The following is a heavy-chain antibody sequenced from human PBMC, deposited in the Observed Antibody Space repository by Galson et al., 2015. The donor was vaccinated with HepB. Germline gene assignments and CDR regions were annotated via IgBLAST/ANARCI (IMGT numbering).Heavy chain of an antibody. CDR1: GFTFSNAW. CDR2: IKTKIEDATT. Sequence: SLRLSCAASGFTFSNAWMSWVRQAPGKGLEWVGRIKTKIEDATTDYAAPVKGRFIIPRDDAKTTLYLQMNSLKIEDTAVYYCTTTKVSGSYSTYWGQGTLVTVPS. J-gene: IGHJ4*02. D-gene: IGHD3-10*01. CDR3: TTTKVSGSYSTY. V-gene: IGHV3-15*01.